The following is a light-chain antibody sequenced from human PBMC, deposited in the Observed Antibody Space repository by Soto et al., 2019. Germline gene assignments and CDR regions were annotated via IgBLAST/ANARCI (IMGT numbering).Light chain of an antibody. J-gene: IGLJ2*01. CDR1: RSNIGDNA. Sequence: QSVLTQPPSVSEAPGQRVTISCSGSRSNIGDNAVNWYQQLPGKAPKLLIYCDDLLPSGVSDRFSGSKSGTSASLAISGLQSEDEADYYCAVWDDSLNGPVFGGGTKLTVL. CDR3: AVWDDSLNGPV. CDR2: CDD. V-gene: IGLV1-36*01.